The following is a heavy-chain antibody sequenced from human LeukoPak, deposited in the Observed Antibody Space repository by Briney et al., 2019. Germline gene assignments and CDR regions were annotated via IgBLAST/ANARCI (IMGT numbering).Heavy chain of an antibody. CDR2: IYYSGST. D-gene: IGHD4-17*01. J-gene: IGHJ4*02. CDR3: ARGLYGDSIY. V-gene: IGHV4-59*08. Sequence: SETLSLTCTVSGGSISSYYWSWIRQPPGKGLEWIGYIYYSGSTNYNPSLKSRVTISVDTSKNQFSLKLSSVTAADTAGYYCARGLYGDSIYWGQGTLVTVSS. CDR1: GGSISSYY.